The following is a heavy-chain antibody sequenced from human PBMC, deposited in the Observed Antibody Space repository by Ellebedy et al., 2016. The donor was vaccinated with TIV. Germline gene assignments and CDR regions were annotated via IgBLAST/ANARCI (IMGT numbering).Heavy chain of an antibody. V-gene: IGHV3-7*01. J-gene: IGHJ4*02. Sequence: PGGSLRLSCAASGFTFNSYWMSRVRKAPGKGLEWVANMKEDGSEKYYVESVKGRFTISRDNAKNSLYLQMNSLRAEDTAVYYCARDSTNYHFWSGQHTPLDYWGQGTLVTVSS. CDR3: ARDSTNYHFWSGQHTPLDY. D-gene: IGHD3-3*01. CDR1: GFTFNSYW. CDR2: MKEDGSEK.